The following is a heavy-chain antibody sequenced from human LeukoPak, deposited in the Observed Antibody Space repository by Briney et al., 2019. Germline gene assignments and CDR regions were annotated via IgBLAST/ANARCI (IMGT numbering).Heavy chain of an antibody. CDR2: IYYSGST. D-gene: IGHD3-3*01. CDR1: GGSISSSSYY. J-gene: IGHJ6*03. V-gene: IGHV4-39*07. CDR3: ARGGYDFWSGSRYYYMDV. Sequence: ASETLSLTCTVSGGSISSSSYYWGWIRQPPGKGLEWIGSIYYSGSTYYNPSLKSRVTISVDTSKNQFSLKLSSVTAADTAVYYCARGGYDFWSGSRYYYMDVWGKGTTVAVSS.